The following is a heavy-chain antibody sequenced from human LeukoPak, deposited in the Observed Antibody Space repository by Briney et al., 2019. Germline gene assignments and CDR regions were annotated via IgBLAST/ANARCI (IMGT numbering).Heavy chain of an antibody. V-gene: IGHV4-59*01. D-gene: IGHD3-22*01. Sequence: KPSETLSLTCTVSGGSISSYYWSWIRQPPGKGLERIGYIYDSGSTNYNPSLKSRVTISVDTSKNQFSLKLSSVTAADTAVFYCASLTTADAFDIWGQGTMVTVSS. J-gene: IGHJ3*02. CDR2: IYDSGST. CDR3: ASLTTADAFDI. CDR1: GGSISSYY.